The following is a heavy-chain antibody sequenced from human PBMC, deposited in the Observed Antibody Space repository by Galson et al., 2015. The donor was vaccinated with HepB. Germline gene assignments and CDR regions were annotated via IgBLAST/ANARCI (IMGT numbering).Heavy chain of an antibody. J-gene: IGHJ4*02. CDR1: GFTLSSYA. D-gene: IGHD3-10*01. Sequence: SLRLSCAASGFTLSSYAMHWVRQAPGKGLEWVAVISYDGSNKYYADSVKGRFTISGDNSKNTLYLQMNSLRAEDTAVYFCARDQRGLLWFGELLSEGYYFDYWGQGTLVTVSS. V-gene: IGHV3-30-3*01. CDR3: ARDQRGLLWFGELLSEGYYFDY. CDR2: ISYDGSNK.